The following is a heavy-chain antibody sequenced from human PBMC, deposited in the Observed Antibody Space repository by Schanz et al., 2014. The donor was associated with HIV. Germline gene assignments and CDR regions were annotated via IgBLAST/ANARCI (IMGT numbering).Heavy chain of an antibody. D-gene: IGHD6-19*01. J-gene: IGHJ3*01. CDR3: AREGESSGRAGLFDL. CDR1: GFTFSRYG. Sequence: VHLVNSGGGLVQPGGSLRLSCVASGFTFSRYGMHWVRQSPGKGLEWVAAMWYDESHKGYADSVKGRFTISRDNSKNTLYLQMNSLRVEDTAVYYCAREGESSGRAGLFDLWGQGAMVTVSS. V-gene: IGHV3-33*01. CDR2: MWYDESHK.